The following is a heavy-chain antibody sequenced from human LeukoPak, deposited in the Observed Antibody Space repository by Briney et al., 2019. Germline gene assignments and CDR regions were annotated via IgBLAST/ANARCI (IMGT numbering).Heavy chain of an antibody. V-gene: IGHV1-69*04. CDR1: GGTFSSYA. J-gene: IGHJ4*02. D-gene: IGHD2-21*02. CDR3: ASCILGGGDCYIDY. CDR2: IIPILGIA. Sequence: ASVKVSCKASGGTFSSYAISWVRQAPGQGLEWMGRIIPILGIANYAQKFQGRVTITADKSTSTAYMELSSLRSEDTAVYYCASCILGGGDCYIDYWGQGTLVTVSS.